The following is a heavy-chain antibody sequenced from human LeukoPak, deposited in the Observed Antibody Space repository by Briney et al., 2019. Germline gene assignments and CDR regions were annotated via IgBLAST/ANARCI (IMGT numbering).Heavy chain of an antibody. J-gene: IGHJ4*02. CDR3: ASSKYYYGSGSPLPYYFDY. Sequence: SETLSLTCAVYGGSFSGYYWSWIRQPPGKGLEWIGEINHSGSTNYNPSPKSRVTISVDTSKNQFSLRLSSVTAADTAVYYCASSKYYYGSGSPLPYYFDYWGQGTLVTVSS. CDR2: INHSGST. CDR1: GGSFSGYY. V-gene: IGHV4-34*01. D-gene: IGHD3-10*01.